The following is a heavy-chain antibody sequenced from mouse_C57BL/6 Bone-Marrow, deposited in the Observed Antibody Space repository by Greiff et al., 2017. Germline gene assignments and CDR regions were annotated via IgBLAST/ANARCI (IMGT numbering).Heavy chain of an antibody. D-gene: IGHD1-2*01. V-gene: IGHV1-64*01. CDR1: GYTFTSYW. CDR3: ARAGYYGHGYDFDE. Sequence: VQLQQPGAELVKPGASVKLSCKASGYTFTSYWMHWVKQRPGQGLEWIGMIHPNSGSTNYNEKFKSKATLTVDKSSRTAYMQLSSLTSEASAVYDCARAGYYGHGYDFDEWGKGTTLTVAS. CDR2: IHPNSGST. J-gene: IGHJ2*01.